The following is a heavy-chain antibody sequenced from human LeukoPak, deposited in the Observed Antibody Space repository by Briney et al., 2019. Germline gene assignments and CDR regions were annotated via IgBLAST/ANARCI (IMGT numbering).Heavy chain of an antibody. J-gene: IGHJ4*02. CDR1: GYTFRSYY. V-gene: IGHV1-46*01. D-gene: IGHD6-19*01. CDR3: ARRLGVGSGWYGAPFDF. CDR2: INPSGDTT. Sequence: ASVKVSCKASGYTFRSYYMHWVRQAPGQGLEWMGIINPSGDTTSYAQKFHGRVIMSRDTSTSTVYMELRSLRSEDTAVYYCARRLGVGSGWYGAPFDFWGQGTLVTVSS.